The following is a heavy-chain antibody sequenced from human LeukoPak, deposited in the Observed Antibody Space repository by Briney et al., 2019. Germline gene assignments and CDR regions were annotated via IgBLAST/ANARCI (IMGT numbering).Heavy chain of an antibody. D-gene: IGHD3-10*01. J-gene: IGHJ4*02. CDR3: ARDRGTTMVRGEDY. V-gene: IGHV3-30-3*01. CDR2: ISYDGSNK. CDR1: GFTFSSYA. Sequence: GGSLRLSCAASGFTFSSYAMHWVRQAPGKGLEWVAVISYDGSNKYYADSVKGRFTISRDNSKNTLYLQMNSLRAEDTAVYYCARDRGTTMVRGEDYWGQGTLVTVSS.